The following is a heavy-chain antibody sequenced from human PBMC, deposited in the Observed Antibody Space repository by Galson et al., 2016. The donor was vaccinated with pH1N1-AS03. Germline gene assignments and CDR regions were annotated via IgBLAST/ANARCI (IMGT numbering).Heavy chain of an antibody. CDR3: ARERWQRHDSVYYGMDV. CDR2: IWPSGTT. CDR1: GGSIDSSNW. D-gene: IGHD6-25*01. J-gene: IGHJ6*02. Sequence: ETLSLTCAVSGGSIDSSNWWSWVRQPPGKGLEWVGEIWPSGTTNYNPSLKSRVTISVDKSNNQFSLMLISVTTAGTAVDYCARERWQRHDSVYYGMDVWVRGTTVTVSS. V-gene: IGHV4-4*02.